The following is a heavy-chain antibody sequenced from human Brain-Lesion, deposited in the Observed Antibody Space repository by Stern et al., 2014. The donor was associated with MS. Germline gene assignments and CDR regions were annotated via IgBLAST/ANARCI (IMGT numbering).Heavy chain of an antibody. Sequence: VQLVESGPGLVKPSETLSLTCTVSGGSISSNSYYWGWIRQPPGKGLEWIGSIYYRGTTYYTPPLKSRVTISKDTSKTQFSLNLTSGTAADTAVYFCAKVWLGELPENPFDYWGQGTLVTVSS. CDR1: GGSISSNSYY. CDR2: IYYRGTT. V-gene: IGHV4-39*01. CDR3: AKVWLGELPENPFDY. D-gene: IGHD3-10*01. J-gene: IGHJ4*02.